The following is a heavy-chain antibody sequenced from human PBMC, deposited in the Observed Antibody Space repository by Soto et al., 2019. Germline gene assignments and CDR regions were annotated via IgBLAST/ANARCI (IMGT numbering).Heavy chain of an antibody. D-gene: IGHD1-1*01. CDR2: INESGST. CDR1: GQSFSGHS. Sequence: QVQLQQWGAGLVKPSETLSLSCAVYGQSFSGHSWAWIRQPPGKGLEWIGEINESGSTYYNPSLKSRATISTDTSKNLFSLKLSSVSAADTAANFCARGPCIVALPGELEDVKYDYWGQGTLVNVPS. CDR3: ARGPCIVALPGELEDVKYDY. V-gene: IGHV4-34*01. J-gene: IGHJ4*02.